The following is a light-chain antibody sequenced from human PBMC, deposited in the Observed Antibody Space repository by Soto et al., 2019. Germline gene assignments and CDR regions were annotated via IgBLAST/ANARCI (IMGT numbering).Light chain of an antibody. CDR3: QKYDSSPKT. V-gene: IGKV1-27*01. CDR1: QTITSY. CDR2: AAS. Sequence: DIQMTQYPSSLSAPLGDRATLSCRASQTITSYLTWYQQKPGKAPKLLIYAASALPVGVPSRFSGSGSGTDVTLTISSLKTEDGATYYCQKYDSSPKTFGQGTKVDIK. J-gene: IGKJ1*01.